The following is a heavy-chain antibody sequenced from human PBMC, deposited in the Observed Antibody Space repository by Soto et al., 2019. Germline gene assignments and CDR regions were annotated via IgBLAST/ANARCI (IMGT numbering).Heavy chain of an antibody. CDR3: AKNSKGYSGSYFDY. Sequence: EVQLLESGGGVGQPGGSLRLSCAATGFSFSGYAMSWVRQAAGKGLEWVSTISGSGASTFYADSAKGRFTISRDNSKNTCYLQINSLRAEDTAVYYCAKNSKGYSGSYFDYWGQGTLVTVSS. CDR1: GFSFSGYA. J-gene: IGHJ4*02. V-gene: IGHV3-23*01. D-gene: IGHD1-26*01. CDR2: ISGSGAST.